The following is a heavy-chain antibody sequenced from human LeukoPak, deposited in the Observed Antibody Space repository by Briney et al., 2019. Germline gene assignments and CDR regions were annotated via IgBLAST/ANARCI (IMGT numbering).Heavy chain of an antibody. CDR1: GFTFSSYS. J-gene: IGHJ3*02. CDR2: ISATSSYI. CDR3: ARDKAEQWLVLEAFDI. V-gene: IGHV3-21*01. D-gene: IGHD6-19*01. Sequence: GGSLRLSCAASGFTFSSYSMNWVRQTPGKGLEWVSSISATSSYIYYADSARGRFTISRDNAKNSLYLQMNSLRAEDTAVYYCARDKAEQWLVLEAFDIWGQGTVVTVSS.